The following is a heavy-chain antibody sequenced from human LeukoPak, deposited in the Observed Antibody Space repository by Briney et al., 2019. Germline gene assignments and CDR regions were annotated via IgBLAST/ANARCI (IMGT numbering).Heavy chain of an antibody. CDR1: GYTFTSYG. J-gene: IGHJ4*02. CDR3: ARETASGSSGYYLDY. Sequence: ASAKVSCKASGYTFTSYGISGVRQAPGQGLECMGWICAYNGNTNYAQKLQGRVTMTTDTSTSTAYMELRSLRSDDTAVYYCARETASGSSGYYLDYWGQGSLVTVSS. V-gene: IGHV1-18*01. CDR2: ICAYNGNT. D-gene: IGHD3-22*01.